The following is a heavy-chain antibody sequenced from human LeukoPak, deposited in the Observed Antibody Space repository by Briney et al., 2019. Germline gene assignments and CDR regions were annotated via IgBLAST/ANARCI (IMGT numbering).Heavy chain of an antibody. J-gene: IGHJ4*02. CDR3: ARDIVVVPAATVLRY. CDR2: INPNSGGT. CDR1: GYTFTSYG. V-gene: IGHV1-2*02. D-gene: IGHD2-2*01. Sequence: ASVKVSCKASGYTFTSYGISWVRQAPGQGLEWMGWINPNSGGTNYAQKFQGRVTMTRDTSISTAYMELSRLRSDDTAVYYCARDIVVVPAATVLRYWGQGTLVTVSS.